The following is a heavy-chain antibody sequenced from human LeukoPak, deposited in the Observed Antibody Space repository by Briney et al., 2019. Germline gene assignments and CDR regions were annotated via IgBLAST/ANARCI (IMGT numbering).Heavy chain of an antibody. D-gene: IGHD3-22*01. CDR2: INPSGGST. CDR1: GYTFTSYY. J-gene: IGHJ5*02. CDR3: SRGAGSHYYDSSGYYYPHWFDP. Sequence: AASVKVSCKASGYTFTSYYMHWVRQAPGQGLEWMGIINPSGGSTSYAQKFQGRVTMTRDMSTSAVYMELSSLRSEDTAVYYCSRGAGSHYYDSSGYYYPHWFDPWGQGTLVTVSS. V-gene: IGHV1-46*01.